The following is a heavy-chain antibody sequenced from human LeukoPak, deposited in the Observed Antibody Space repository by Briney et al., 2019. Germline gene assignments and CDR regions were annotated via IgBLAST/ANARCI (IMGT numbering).Heavy chain of an antibody. CDR1: GYTFTGYY. J-gene: IGHJ6*04. Sequence: ASVKVSCKASGYTFTGYYMHWVRQAPGQGLEWMGWINPNSGGTNYAQKFQGRVTMTRDTSISTAYMELSRLRSDDTAVYYCARDADTYYDFWSGYEMDVWGKGTTVTVSS. D-gene: IGHD3-3*01. V-gene: IGHV1-2*02. CDR3: ARDADTYYDFWSGYEMDV. CDR2: INPNSGGT.